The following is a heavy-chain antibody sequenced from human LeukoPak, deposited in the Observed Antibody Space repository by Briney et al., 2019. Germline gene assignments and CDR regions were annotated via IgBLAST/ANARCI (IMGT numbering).Heavy chain of an antibody. CDR3: AKDSYSKGDF. Sequence: GGSLRISCAASGFTFSYHWRTWVRQAPGKGLEWVANIKNDGAVKNYVDSVKGRFTISRDNAKNSLYLQMNSLRAEDTAVYYCAKDSYSKGDFWGQGVLVTVSS. CDR1: GFTFSYHW. V-gene: IGHV3-7*01. J-gene: IGHJ4*02. D-gene: IGHD6-13*01. CDR2: IKNDGAVK.